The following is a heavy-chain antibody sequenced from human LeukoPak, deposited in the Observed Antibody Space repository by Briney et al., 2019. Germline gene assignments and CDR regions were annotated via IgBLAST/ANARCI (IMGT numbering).Heavy chain of an antibody. CDR1: GFTFSSYW. V-gene: IGHV3-74*01. CDR2: INTDGSTT. Sequence: GGSLRLSCAASGFTFSSYWMNWVRQAPGKGLVWVSLINTDGSTTTYADSVKGRFTISRDNAKNTVYLQMNSLRAEDTAVYYCVRNLGPWGQGTLVTVSS. D-gene: IGHD1-14*01. CDR3: VRNLGP. J-gene: IGHJ5*02.